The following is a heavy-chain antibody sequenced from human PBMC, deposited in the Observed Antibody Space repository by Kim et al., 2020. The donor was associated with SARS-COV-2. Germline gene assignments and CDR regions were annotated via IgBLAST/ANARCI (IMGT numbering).Heavy chain of an antibody. Sequence: TRYSPSCQGQVTISADKAIRTAYLQWSSLKASDTAMYYCARRSLGLEIDPWGQGTLVTVSS. V-gene: IGHV5-51*01. J-gene: IGHJ5*02. CDR3: ARRSLGLEIDP. CDR2: T. D-gene: IGHD6-19*01.